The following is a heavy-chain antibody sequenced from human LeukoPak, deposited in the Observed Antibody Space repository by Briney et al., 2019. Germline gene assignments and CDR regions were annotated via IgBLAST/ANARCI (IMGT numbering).Heavy chain of an antibody. J-gene: IGHJ5*02. V-gene: IGHV3-30*02. Sequence: GGSLRLSCAASGFTFSSYGMHWVRQAPGKGLEWVACIRYDGSNKYYADSVKGRFTISRDNSKNTLYLQMNSLRAEDTAVYYCAKDLAAGTTGGDWFDPWGQGTLVTVSS. CDR3: AKDLAAGTTGGDWFDP. CDR2: IRYDGSNK. CDR1: GFTFSSYG. D-gene: IGHD1-7*01.